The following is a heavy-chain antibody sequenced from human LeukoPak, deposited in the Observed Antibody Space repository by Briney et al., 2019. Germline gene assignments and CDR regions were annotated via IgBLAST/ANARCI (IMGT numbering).Heavy chain of an antibody. CDR1: GFTFSNYA. CDR2: ITGSGDTT. V-gene: IGHV3-23*01. Sequence: GGSLRLSCVASGFTFSNYAMTWVRQAPGKGLEWVSAITGSGDTTYYADSVKGRFTISRDNSKNTLYLLMNSLRVDDTAVYFCVKRNPHTSGWYEYWGQGTLVTVAS. D-gene: IGHD6-19*01. J-gene: IGHJ4*02. CDR3: VKRNPHTSGWYEY.